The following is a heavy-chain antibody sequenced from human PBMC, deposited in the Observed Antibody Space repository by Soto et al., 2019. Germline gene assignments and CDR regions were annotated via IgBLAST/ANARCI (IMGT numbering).Heavy chain of an antibody. V-gene: IGHV4-30-4*01. D-gene: IGHD1-7*01. Sequence: QVQLQESGPGLVKPSQTLSLTCTVSGGSISSGDYYWSWIRQPPGKGREWIGYIYYRGSTYYNPSLKSRVTISVDTSKNQFSLKLSSVTAADTAVYYCARGIRITGTTPFDYWGQGTLVTVSS. CDR2: IYYRGST. CDR1: GGSISSGDYY. J-gene: IGHJ4*02. CDR3: ARGIRITGTTPFDY.